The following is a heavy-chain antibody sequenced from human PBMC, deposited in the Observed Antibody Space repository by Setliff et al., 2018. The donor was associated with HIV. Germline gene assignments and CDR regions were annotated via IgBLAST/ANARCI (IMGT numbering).Heavy chain of an antibody. Sequence: GGSLRLSCAASGFTFSNAWMNCVRQAPGKGLEWVSVISYDASRTYYIDSVKGRFTISSDNSKSTLYLQLNSLRPEDTGVYYCASARIPTGGTSTSFDYCGQGTQVTVSS. D-gene: IGHD1-1*01. CDR3: ASARIPTGGTSTSFDY. V-gene: IGHV3-30*03. J-gene: IGHJ4*02. CDR1: GFTFSNAW. CDR2: ISYDASRT.